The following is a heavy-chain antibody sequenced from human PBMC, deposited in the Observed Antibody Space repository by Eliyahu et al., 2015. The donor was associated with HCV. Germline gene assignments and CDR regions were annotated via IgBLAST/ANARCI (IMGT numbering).Heavy chain of an antibody. V-gene: IGHV3-9*01. CDR3: AKDIRPTIFGDYNWFDP. Sequence: EVQLVESGGGLVQPGRSLRLSCAASGFXFVXYAMHWVRXGPGEGPEWVSGISWNSGSIGYADSVKGRFTISRDNAKNSLYLQMNSLRAEDTALYYCAKDIRPTIFGDYNWFDPWGQGTLVTVSS. D-gene: IGHD3-3*01. CDR1: GFXFVXYA. CDR2: ISWNSGSI. J-gene: IGHJ5*02.